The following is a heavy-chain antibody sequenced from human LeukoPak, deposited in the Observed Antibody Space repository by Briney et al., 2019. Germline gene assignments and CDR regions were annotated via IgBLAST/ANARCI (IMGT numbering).Heavy chain of an antibody. CDR1: GGSISSYY. CDR2: INHSGST. J-gene: IGHJ5*02. D-gene: IGHD5/OR15-5a*01. Sequence: SETLSLTCTVSGGSISSYYWSWIRQPPGKGLEWIGEINHSGSTNYNPSLKSRVTISVDTSKNQFSPKLSSATAADTAVYYCARVVYGFPINWFDPWGQGTLVTVSS. V-gene: IGHV4-34*01. CDR3: ARVVYGFPINWFDP.